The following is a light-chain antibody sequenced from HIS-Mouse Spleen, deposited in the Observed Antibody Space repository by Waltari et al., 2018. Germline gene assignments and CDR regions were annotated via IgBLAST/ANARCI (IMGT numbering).Light chain of an antibody. CDR3: CSYAGSSTWV. CDR1: SRDVGRYHL. V-gene: IGLV2-23*01. J-gene: IGLJ3*02. Sequence: QSALTQPASVSGSPGQSITISCPGTSRDVGRYHLVSWYQQHPGKAPKLMIYEGSKRPSGVSNRFSGSKSGNTASLTISGLQAEDEADYYCCSYAGSSTWVFGGGTKLTVL. CDR2: EGS.